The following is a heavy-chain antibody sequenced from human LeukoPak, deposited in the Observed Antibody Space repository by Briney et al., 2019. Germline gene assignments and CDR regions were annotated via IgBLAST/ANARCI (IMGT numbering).Heavy chain of an antibody. V-gene: IGHV3-64*01. J-gene: IGHJ6*03. CDR2: ITTNGGST. CDR3: AKGHYQGFYYTDV. D-gene: IGHD2-2*01. CDR1: GFTFSNFA. Sequence: GGSLRLSCAASGFTFSNFAMHWVRQAPGKGLEFVSAITTNGGSTYYANSVKGRFTISRDSSKNTLYLQMGSLRAEDMAVYYCAKGHYQGFYYTDVWGKGTTVTVSS.